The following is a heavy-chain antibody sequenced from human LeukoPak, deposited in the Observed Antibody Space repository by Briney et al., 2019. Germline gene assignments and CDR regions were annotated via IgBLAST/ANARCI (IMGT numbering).Heavy chain of an antibody. CDR3: ARGPSGYHNT. Sequence: RAGGSLRLSCAASGFTFSSYAMSWVRQAPGKGLEWVSAISGGGGGTYYADSVKGRFTISRDNSKNTLYLQMNSLRAEDTAVYYCARGPSGYHNTGGQGTLVTVSS. CDR1: GFTFSSYA. V-gene: IGHV3-23*01. D-gene: IGHD5-12*01. J-gene: IGHJ4*02. CDR2: ISGGGGGT.